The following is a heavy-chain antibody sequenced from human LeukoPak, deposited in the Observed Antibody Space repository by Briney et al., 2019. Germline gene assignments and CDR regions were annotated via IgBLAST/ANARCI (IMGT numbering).Heavy chain of an antibody. CDR3: ASRSAAGKRDY. V-gene: IGHV4-39*07. D-gene: IGHD6-13*01. Sequence: SETLSLTCTVSGGSISSSSYYWGWIRQPPGKGLEWIGSIYYSGSTYYNPSLKSRVTISVDTSKNQFSLKLGSVTAADTAVYYCASRSAAGKRDYWGQGTLVTVSS. CDR2: IYYSGST. J-gene: IGHJ4*02. CDR1: GGSISSSSYY.